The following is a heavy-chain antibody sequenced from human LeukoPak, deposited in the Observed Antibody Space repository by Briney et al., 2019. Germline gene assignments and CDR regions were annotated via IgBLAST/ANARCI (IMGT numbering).Heavy chain of an antibody. D-gene: IGHD3-10*01. CDR3: ARDGSYYGSGSYNY. V-gene: IGHV4-4*07. J-gene: IGHJ4*02. CDR1: GGSIRSYY. CDR2: IYTSGST. Sequence: SETLSLTYTVSGGSIRSYYWSWIRQPAGKRLEWIGRIYTSGSTNYNPSLKSRVTMSVDTSKNQFSLKLSSVTAADTAVYYCARDGSYYGSGSYNYWGQGTLVTVSS.